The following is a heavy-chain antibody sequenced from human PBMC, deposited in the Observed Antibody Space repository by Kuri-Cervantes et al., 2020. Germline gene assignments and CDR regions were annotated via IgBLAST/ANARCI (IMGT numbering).Heavy chain of an antibody. Sequence: SETLSLTCTVSGGSISSYYWSWIRQPAGKGLEWIGRIYYSGSTYYNPSLKSRVTITVDTSKNQFSLKLSSVTAADTAVYYCARVGVYSSGWTFDYWGQGTLVTVSS. CDR2: IYYSGST. J-gene: IGHJ4*02. V-gene: IGHV4-4*07. CDR1: GGSISSYY. CDR3: ARVGVYSSGWTFDY. D-gene: IGHD6-19*01.